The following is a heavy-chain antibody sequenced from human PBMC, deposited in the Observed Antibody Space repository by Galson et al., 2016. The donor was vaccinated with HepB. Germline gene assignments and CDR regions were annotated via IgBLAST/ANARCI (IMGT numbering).Heavy chain of an antibody. CDR1: GFMFSDHS. Sequence: SLRLSCAASGFMFSDHSMNWVRQAPGKGLEWVSYIGSSGSAIYYADSVKGRFIISRDNGKNSLYLQMNSLRGEDTAVYYCSNLGVVATERRPVRRFAPWGQGTLVTVSS. CDR3: SNLGVVATERRPVRRFAP. CDR2: IGSSGSAI. V-gene: IGHV3-48*01. J-gene: IGHJ5*02. D-gene: IGHD2-21*01.